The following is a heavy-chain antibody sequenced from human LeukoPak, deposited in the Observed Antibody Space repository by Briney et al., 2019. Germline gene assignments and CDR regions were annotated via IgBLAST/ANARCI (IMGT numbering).Heavy chain of an antibody. D-gene: IGHD1-26*01. CDR1: GGSFSGYY. CDR3: ARDNGSYYYPEYFQH. CDR2: INHSGST. J-gene: IGHJ1*01. V-gene: IGHV4-34*01. Sequence: SETLSLTCAVYGGSFSGYYWSWIRQPPGKGLEWIGEINHSGSTNYNPSLKSRVTISVDTSKNQFSLKLSSVTAADTAVYYCARDNGSYYYPEYFQHWGQGTLVTVSS.